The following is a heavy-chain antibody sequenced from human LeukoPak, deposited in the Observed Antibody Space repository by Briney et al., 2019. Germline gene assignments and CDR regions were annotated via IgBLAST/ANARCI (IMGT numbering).Heavy chain of an antibody. J-gene: IGHJ3*02. CDR3: ARGPYSYDSSGAFDI. D-gene: IGHD3-22*01. CDR2: VYSSGST. V-gene: IGHV4-4*07. CDR1: RGSISSYY. Sequence: PSETLSLTCSVSRGSISSYYWSWIRQPAGKGLEWIGRVYSSGSTNYNPSLKSRVTMSIDTSKNQFSLKLSSVTAADTAVYYCARGPYSYDSSGAFDIWGRGTMVTVSS.